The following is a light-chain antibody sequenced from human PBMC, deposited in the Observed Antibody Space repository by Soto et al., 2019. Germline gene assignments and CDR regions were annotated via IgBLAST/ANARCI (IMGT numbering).Light chain of an antibody. CDR1: SSDVGGYNF. V-gene: IGLV2-14*03. CDR3: SSYTNTNPHVV. CDR2: DVI. Sequence: QSVLTQPASVSASPGQSITISCTGSSSDVGGYNFVSWYQHHPGQAPKLMIYDVITRPSGVSNRFSGSKSGNTASLTISGLQAEDEADYYCSSYTNTNPHVVFGGGTKVTVL. J-gene: IGLJ2*01.